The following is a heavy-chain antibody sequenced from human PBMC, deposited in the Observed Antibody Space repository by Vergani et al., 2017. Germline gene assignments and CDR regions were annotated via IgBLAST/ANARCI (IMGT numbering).Heavy chain of an antibody. CDR2: IYYSGST. CDR3: AGGSYYLKIDY. Sequence: QLQLQESGPGLVKPSETLSLTCIVSGGSISSSNYYWGWLRQPPGKGLEWIGTIYYSGSTNYNPSLKSRVTISVDTSKNQFSLKLSSVTAADTAVYYCAGGSYYLKIDYWGQGTLVTVSS. CDR1: GGSISSSNYY. D-gene: IGHD1-26*01. J-gene: IGHJ4*02. V-gene: IGHV4-39*07.